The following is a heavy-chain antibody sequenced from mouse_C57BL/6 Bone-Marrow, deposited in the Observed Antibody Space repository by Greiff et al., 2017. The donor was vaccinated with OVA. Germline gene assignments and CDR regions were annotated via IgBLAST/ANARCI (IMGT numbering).Heavy chain of an antibody. V-gene: IGHV1-54*01. CDR2: INPGSGGT. D-gene: IGHD2-3*01. Sequence: QVQLQQSGAELVRPGTSVKVSCKASGYAFTNYLIEWVKQRPGQGLEWIGVINPGSGGTNYNEKFKGKATLTADKSSSTAYMQLSSLTSEDSAVDFCARPIYDGPLYAMDYWGQGTSVTVSS. CDR1: GYAFTNYL. J-gene: IGHJ4*01. CDR3: ARPIYDGPLYAMDY.